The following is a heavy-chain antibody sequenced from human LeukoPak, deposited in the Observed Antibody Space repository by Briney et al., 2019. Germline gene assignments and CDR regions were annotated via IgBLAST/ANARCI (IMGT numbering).Heavy chain of an antibody. CDR1: GYTFASYY. D-gene: IGHD2-2*02. J-gene: IGHJ4*02. V-gene: IGHV1-46*01. CDR2: INPSAGGT. CDR3: ARDCSSTSCYKEEDY. Sequence: ASVKVSCKASGYTFASYYMQWVRQAPGQGLEWMGIINPSAGGTNYAQKFQGRVTITADESTSTAYMELSSLRSEDTAVYYCARDCSSTSCYKEEDYWGQGTLVTVSS.